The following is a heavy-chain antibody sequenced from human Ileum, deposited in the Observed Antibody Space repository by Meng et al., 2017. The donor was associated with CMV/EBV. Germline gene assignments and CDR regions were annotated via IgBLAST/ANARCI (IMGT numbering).Heavy chain of an antibody. V-gene: IGHV2-5*02. CDR3: LIIQKSSYYDY. D-gene: IGHD3-3*01. J-gene: IGHJ4*02. Sequence: TFKWFRPRRLKPKHPLTLTCTVAGFPFSPNTAGVLCSLLIPGKALEWLALMYSDDDTCYKPTLKTRPSISKESPTCPLFLTLPMTEPADTAIYFCLIIQKSSYYDYWGQGALVTVSS. CDR1: GFPFSPNTAG. CDR2: MYSDDDT.